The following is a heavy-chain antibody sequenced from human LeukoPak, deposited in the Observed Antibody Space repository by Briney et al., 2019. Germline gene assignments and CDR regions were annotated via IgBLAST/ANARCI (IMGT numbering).Heavy chain of an antibody. CDR2: INHSGST. CDR1: GGSFSGYY. CDR3: ARKKPRWYFDL. D-gene: IGHD1-14*01. V-gene: IGHV4-34*01. Sequence: PSETLSLTCAVYGGSFSGYYWSWIRQPPGKGLEWIGEINHSGSTNYNPSLKNRVTISVDTSKNQFSLKLSSVTAADTAVYYCARKKPRWYFDLWGRGTLVTVSS. J-gene: IGHJ2*01.